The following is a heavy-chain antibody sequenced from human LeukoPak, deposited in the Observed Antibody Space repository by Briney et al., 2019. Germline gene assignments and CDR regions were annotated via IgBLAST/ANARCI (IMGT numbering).Heavy chain of an antibody. J-gene: IGHJ4*02. Sequence: SETLSLTCAVYGGSFSGYYWSWIRQPPGKGLEWIGEINHSGSTNYNSSLKSRVTISVDTSKNQFSLKLSSVTAADTAVYYCARGSHTAMALSPYDYWGQGTLVTVSS. CDR2: INHSGST. V-gene: IGHV4-34*01. CDR3: ARGSHTAMALSPYDY. D-gene: IGHD5-18*01. CDR1: GGSFSGYY.